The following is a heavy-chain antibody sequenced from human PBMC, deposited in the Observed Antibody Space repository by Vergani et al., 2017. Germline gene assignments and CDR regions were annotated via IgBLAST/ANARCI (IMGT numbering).Heavy chain of an antibody. CDR2: IDPSDSYT. CDR3: AREAGNAHHDNXFDP. J-gene: IGHJ5*02. V-gene: IGHV5-10-1*01. CDR1: GYSFTSYW. Sequence: EVQLVQSGAEVKKPGESLRISCKGSGYSFTSYWISWVRQMPGKGLEWMGRIDPSDSYTNYSPSFQGHVTISADKSISTAYLQWSSLKASDTAMYYCAREAGNAHHDNXFDPWGQGTLVTVSS. D-gene: IGHD1-1*01.